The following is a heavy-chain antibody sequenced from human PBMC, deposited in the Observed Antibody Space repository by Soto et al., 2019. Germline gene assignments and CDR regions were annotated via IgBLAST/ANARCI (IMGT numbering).Heavy chain of an antibody. J-gene: IGHJ4*02. CDR2: IKSKTDGGTT. Sequence: PGGSLRLSCAASGFTFSNAWMNWVRQAPGTGLEWVGRIKSKTDGGTTDCAAPVKGRFTVSRDDSKNTLYLQMNSLKTEDTAVYYCTTDPVTMIVVVPSSGWGQGTLVTVSS. V-gene: IGHV3-15*07. D-gene: IGHD3-22*01. CDR1: GFTFSNAW. CDR3: TTDPVTMIVVVPSSG.